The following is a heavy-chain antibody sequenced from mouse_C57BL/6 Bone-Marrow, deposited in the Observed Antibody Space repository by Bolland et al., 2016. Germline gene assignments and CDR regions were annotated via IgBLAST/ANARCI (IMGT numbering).Heavy chain of an antibody. J-gene: IGHJ4*01. Sequence: SGNTYYNEKFKGKATLTADKSSSTAYMELRSLTSEDSAVYFCARDEGMDYWGQGT. CDR3: ARDEGMDY. V-gene: IGHV1-81*01. CDR2: SGNT.